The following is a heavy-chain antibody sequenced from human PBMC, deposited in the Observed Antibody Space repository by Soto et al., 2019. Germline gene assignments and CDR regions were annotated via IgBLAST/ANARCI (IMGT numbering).Heavy chain of an antibody. D-gene: IGHD6-19*01. CDR1: GGSISSYY. V-gene: IGHV4-59*08. CDR2: IYYSGST. Sequence: SETLSLTCTVSGGSISSYYWSWIRQPPGKGLEWIGYIYYSGSTNYNPSLKSRVTISVDTSKNQFSLKLSSVTAADTAVYYCARSDAVFDYWGQGILVTVSS. J-gene: IGHJ4*02. CDR3: ARSDAVFDY.